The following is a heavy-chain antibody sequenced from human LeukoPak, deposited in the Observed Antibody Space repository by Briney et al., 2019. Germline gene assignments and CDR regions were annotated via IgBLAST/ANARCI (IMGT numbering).Heavy chain of an antibody. D-gene: IGHD1-26*01. J-gene: IGHJ3*02. CDR1: GGTFSNYA. CDR2: IIPIFGTA. Sequence: SVKVSCKASGGTFSNYAISWVRQAPGQGLEWMGGIIPIFGTANYAQKFQGRVAITTDESTSTASMELSSLRSEDTAVYYCARDVGATPDAFDIWGQGTMVTVSS. CDR3: ARDVGATPDAFDI. V-gene: IGHV1-69*05.